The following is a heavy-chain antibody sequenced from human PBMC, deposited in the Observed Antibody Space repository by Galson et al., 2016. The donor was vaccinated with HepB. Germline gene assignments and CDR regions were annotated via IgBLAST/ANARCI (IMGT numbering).Heavy chain of an antibody. V-gene: IGHV3-48*03. D-gene: IGHD6-13*01. Sequence: SLRLSCAASGFTFNNYEMNWVRQAPGKGLEWVSYISSSGTTIFYADSVKGRFTISRDNVRDSLYLQMNSLRAEDTAVDYCARGGAWGQHLHWFDPWGQGTLVTVSS. CDR2: ISSSGTTI. J-gene: IGHJ5*02. CDR3: ARGGAWGQHLHWFDP. CDR1: GFTFNNYE.